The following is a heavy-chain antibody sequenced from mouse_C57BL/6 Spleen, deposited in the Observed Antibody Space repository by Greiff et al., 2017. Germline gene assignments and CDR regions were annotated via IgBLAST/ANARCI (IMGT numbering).Heavy chain of an antibody. CDR3: AREVYYDCGGGSC. V-gene: IGHV5-4*01. J-gene: IGHJ3*01. D-gene: IGHD2-4*01. CDR1: GFTFSSYA. CDR2: ISDGGSYT. Sequence: EVMLVESGGGLVKPGGSLKLSCAASGFTFSSYAMSWVRQTPEKRLEWVATISDGGSYTYYPDNVKGRFTISRDNAKNTLYLQRSHLKSEDTAMYCCAREVYYDCGGGSCWGQGALVTVAA.